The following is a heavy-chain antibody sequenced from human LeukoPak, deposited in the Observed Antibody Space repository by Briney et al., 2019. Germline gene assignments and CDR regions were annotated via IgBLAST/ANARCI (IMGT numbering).Heavy chain of an antibody. CDR3: ARVKLLWSRGWFDP. V-gene: IGHV1-8*01. CDR2: MSPNSGNT. J-gene: IGHJ5*02. CDR1: GYTFTSYD. Sequence: ASVKVSCKASGYTFTSYDINWVRQATGQGLEWMGWMSPNSGNTGYAQKFQGRVTMTRNTSISTAYMELSSLRSEDTAVYYCARVKLLWSRGWFDPWGQGTLVTVSS. D-gene: IGHD3-10*01.